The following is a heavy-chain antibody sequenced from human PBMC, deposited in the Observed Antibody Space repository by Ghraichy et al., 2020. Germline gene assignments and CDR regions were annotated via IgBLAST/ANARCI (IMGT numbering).Heavy chain of an antibody. V-gene: IGHV4-31*03. Sequence: SETLSLTCTVSGASINTAAYYWTWIRQVPGKGLQWIGYIYKSGTTYYNPSLESRLSMSFDLSKNEFSLRLGSVTAADTAIYYCARETDRGGYYFFDPWGPGALITVSS. J-gene: IGHJ5*02. CDR3: ARETDRGGYYFFDP. CDR2: IYKSGTT. CDR1: GASINTAAYY. D-gene: IGHD3-22*01.